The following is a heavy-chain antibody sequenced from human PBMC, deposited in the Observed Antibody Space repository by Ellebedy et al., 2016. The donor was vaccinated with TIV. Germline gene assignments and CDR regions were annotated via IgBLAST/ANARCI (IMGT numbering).Heavy chain of an antibody. CDR1: GGPINSTNYY. V-gene: IGHV4-39*01. CDR3: ARHTSMAPSFVD. Sequence: MPSETLSLTCTVSGGPINSTNYYWGWIRQSPGKGLEWIGSIYYSGSTYYNPSLTSRVTISVDASKNQFSLRLSSVTAADTAVYYCARHTSMAPSFVDWGQGTLVTVSS. CDR2: IYYSGST. D-gene: IGHD2/OR15-2a*01. J-gene: IGHJ4*02.